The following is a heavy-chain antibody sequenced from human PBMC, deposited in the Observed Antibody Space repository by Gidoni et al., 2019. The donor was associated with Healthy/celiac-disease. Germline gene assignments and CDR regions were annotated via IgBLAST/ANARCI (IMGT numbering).Heavy chain of an antibody. CDR3: ARDSFSRAAAGRVSWFDP. V-gene: IGHV3-33*01. CDR2: IWDDGSNK. D-gene: IGHD6-13*01. CDR1: GFTFRSYG. J-gene: IGHJ5*02. Sequence: QVQLVESGGGVVQPGRSLRLSCPAAGFTFRSYGRHWVRPAPGKGLGWVAVIWDDGSNKYYADSVKGRFTISRDNSKNTLYLQMNSLRAEDTAVYYCARDSFSRAAAGRVSWFDPWGQGTLVTVSS.